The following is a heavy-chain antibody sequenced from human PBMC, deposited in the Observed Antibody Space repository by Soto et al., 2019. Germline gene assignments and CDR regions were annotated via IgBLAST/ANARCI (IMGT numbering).Heavy chain of an antibody. Sequence: PSETLSLTCTIPGGSFGTNYWSWIRQAPGKGLEWIGYTYHTGSTKYNPSLKSRATISVDTSKNQFSLTLTSAAAADTAVYYCATDSAGRGPFDPWGQGILVTVSS. V-gene: IGHV4-59*13. CDR2: TYHTGST. CDR1: GGSFGTNY. D-gene: IGHD3-10*01. J-gene: IGHJ5*02. CDR3: ATDSAGRGPFDP.